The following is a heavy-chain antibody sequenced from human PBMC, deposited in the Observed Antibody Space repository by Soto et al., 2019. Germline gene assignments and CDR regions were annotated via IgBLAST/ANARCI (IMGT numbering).Heavy chain of an antibody. CDR1: GYTFTSYG. V-gene: IGHV1-18*01. D-gene: IGHD2-8*01. Sequence: ASVKVSCKASGYTFTSYGISWVRQAPGQGLEWMGWISAYNGNTNYAQKLQGRVTMTTDTSTSTAYMELRSLRSDDTAVYYCAREVGREWWDAFDIWGQGTMVTVSS. J-gene: IGHJ3*02. CDR3: AREVGREWWDAFDI. CDR2: ISAYNGNT.